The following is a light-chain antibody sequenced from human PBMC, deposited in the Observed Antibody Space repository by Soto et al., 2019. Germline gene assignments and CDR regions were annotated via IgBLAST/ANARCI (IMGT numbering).Light chain of an antibody. CDR3: QQYGSSPPKT. CDR1: QSVTGSY. J-gene: IGKJ1*01. Sequence: EIVLTQSPGTLSLSPGERATLSCRASQSVTGSYLAWYQQKPGQAPRLLIYGASTRATGIPDRFSSSGSGTDFTLTISRLEPEDFAVYYCQQYGSSPPKTFGQGTKVEIK. V-gene: IGKV3-20*01. CDR2: GAS.